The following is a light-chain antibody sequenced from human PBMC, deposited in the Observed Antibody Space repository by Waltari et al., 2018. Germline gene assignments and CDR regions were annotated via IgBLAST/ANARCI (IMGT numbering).Light chain of an antibody. V-gene: IGKV1-39*01. CDR1: QTISRY. J-gene: IGKJ1*01. Sequence: DIQMTQSPSSLSASVGDRVTITCRASQTISRYLNWYQQKPGKAPNLLIYAASSLQSGVPSRFSGSGSGRDFTLIITSLPPEDFATYYCQESYSFSRTFGQGTKVEIK. CDR3: QESYSFSRT. CDR2: AAS.